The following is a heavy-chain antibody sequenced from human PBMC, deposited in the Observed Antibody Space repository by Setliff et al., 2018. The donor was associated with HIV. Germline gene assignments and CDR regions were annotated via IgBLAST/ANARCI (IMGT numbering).Heavy chain of an antibody. CDR1: GGSISTSRYY. Sequence: SETLSLTCTVSGGSISTSRYYWGWIRQPPGKGLEWIGSINYRGNTYYNPSLKSRAAIPVDTSKNQFSLKLSSVTAADTAVYYCARVGGYYYDWFDPWGQGTLVTVSS. CDR3: ARVGGYYYDWFDP. CDR2: INYRGNT. J-gene: IGHJ5*02. D-gene: IGHD3-22*01. V-gene: IGHV4-39*07.